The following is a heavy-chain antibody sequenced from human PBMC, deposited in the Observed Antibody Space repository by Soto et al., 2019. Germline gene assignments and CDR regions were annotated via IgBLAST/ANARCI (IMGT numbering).Heavy chain of an antibody. J-gene: IGHJ5*02. CDR2: IYYSGST. V-gene: IGHV4-39*01. Sequence: SETLSLTCTVSRGSISSGTNYWAWIRQPPGKGLEWIANIYYSGSTYYNPSLKSRVTISVDTSKNQFSLKLSSVTAADTAVYYCARSPLLGITGTPPPFNWFDPWGQGTLVTVSS. D-gene: IGHD1-20*01. CDR3: ARSPLLGITGTPPPFNWFDP. CDR1: RGSISSGTNY.